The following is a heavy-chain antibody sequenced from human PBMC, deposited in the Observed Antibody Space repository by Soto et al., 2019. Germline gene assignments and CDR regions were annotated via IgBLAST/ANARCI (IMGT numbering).Heavy chain of an antibody. CDR2: IYYSGST. CDR1: GGSISSYY. V-gene: IGHV4-59*01. CDR3: ARGLLQNYYYYGMDV. D-gene: IGHD3-22*01. Sequence: SETLSLTCTVSGGSISSYYWSWIRQPPGKGLEWIGYIYYSGSTNYNPSLKSRVTISVDTSKNQFSLKLSSVTAADTAVYYCARGLLQNYYYYGMDVWGQGTTVTVSS. J-gene: IGHJ6*02.